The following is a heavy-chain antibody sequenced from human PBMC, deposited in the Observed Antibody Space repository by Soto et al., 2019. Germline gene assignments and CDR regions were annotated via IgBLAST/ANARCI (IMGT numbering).Heavy chain of an antibody. Sequence: SETLSLTCTVSGGSISSSSYYWGWIRQPPGKGLEWIGSIYYSGSTYYNPSLKSRVTISVDTSKNQFSLKLSSVTAADTAVYYCARSTYYYGSGSYHGGSGFDPWGQGTLVTVSS. CDR3: ARSTYYYGSGSYHGGSGFDP. J-gene: IGHJ5*02. CDR2: IYYSGST. CDR1: GGSISSSSYY. D-gene: IGHD3-10*01. V-gene: IGHV4-39*01.